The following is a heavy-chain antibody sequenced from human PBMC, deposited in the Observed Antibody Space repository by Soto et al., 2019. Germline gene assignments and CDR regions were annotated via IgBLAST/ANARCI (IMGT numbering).Heavy chain of an antibody. CDR3: ARVVYREWLLFHRASWFDP. V-gene: IGHV4-4*02. D-gene: IGHD3-3*01. CDR2: IYHSGST. CDR1: GGSISSSNW. J-gene: IGHJ5*02. Sequence: QVQLQESGPGLVKPSGTLSLTCAVSGGSISSSNWWSWVRQPPGKGLEWIGEIYHSGSTNYNPSLKSRVTISVDKSKNQFSLKLSSVTAADTAVYYCARVVYREWLLFHRASWFDPWGQGTLVTVSS.